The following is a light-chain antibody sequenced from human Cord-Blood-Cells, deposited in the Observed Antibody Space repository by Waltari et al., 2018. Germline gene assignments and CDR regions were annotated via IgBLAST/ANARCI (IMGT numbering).Light chain of an antibody. CDR3: QQRSNWPPLT. CDR2: DAS. V-gene: IGKV3-11*01. Sequence: EIVLTLSPATLSSSPEERATISCRASQSVSSYLAWYQQKPGKAPRLLIYDASNRATGIPARFSGSGSGTDFTLTISSLEPEDFAVYYCQQRSNWPPLTFGGGTKVEIK. CDR1: QSVSSY. J-gene: IGKJ4*01.